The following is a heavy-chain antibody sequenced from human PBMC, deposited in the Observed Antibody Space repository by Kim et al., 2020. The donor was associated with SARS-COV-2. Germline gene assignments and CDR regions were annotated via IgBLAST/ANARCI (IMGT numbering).Heavy chain of an antibody. CDR3: AKGAETSIPGAFDY. J-gene: IGHJ4*02. CDR2: ITPGGDT. CDR1: GYTFTNYR. V-gene: IGHV1-3*01. Sequence: ASVKVSCKASGYTFTNYRVHWVRQAPGQRFEWMGRITPGGDTKYSQKFQDRVTITSDTSASTTSLEVSSLGSEDTAIYYCAKGAETSIPGAFDYWGQGVFGHRLL. D-gene: IGHD2-21*01.